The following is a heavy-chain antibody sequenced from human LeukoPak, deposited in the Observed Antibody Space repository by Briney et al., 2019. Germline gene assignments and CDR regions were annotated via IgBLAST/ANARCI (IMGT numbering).Heavy chain of an antibody. Sequence: GGSLRLSCAASGFTFSSYSMNWVRQAPGKGLEWVSSISSSSSYIYYADSVKGRFTISRDNAKNSLYLQVNSLRAEDTAVYYCALSRNGGAYRDYWGQGTLVTVSS. J-gene: IGHJ4*02. CDR1: GFTFSSYS. D-gene: IGHD1-14*01. CDR2: ISSSSSYI. V-gene: IGHV3-21*01. CDR3: ALSRNGGAYRDY.